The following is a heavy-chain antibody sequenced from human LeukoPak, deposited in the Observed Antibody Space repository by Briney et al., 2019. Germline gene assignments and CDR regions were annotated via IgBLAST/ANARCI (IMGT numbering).Heavy chain of an antibody. CDR3: ARRGGFGDHYYFDY. CDR2: IYHSGST. V-gene: IGHV4-38-2*02. J-gene: IGHJ4*02. CDR1: GYSISSGYY. Sequence: SETLSLTCTVSGYSISSGYYWGWIRQPPGKGLEWIGSIYHSGSTYYNPSLKSRVTISVDTSKNQFSLKLSSVTAADTALYYCARRGGFGDHYYFDYWGQGTLVTVSS. D-gene: IGHD3-10*01.